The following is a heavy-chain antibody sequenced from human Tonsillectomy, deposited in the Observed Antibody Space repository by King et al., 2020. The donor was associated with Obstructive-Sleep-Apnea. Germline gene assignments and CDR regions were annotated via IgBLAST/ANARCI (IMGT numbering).Heavy chain of an antibody. D-gene: IGHD3-10*01. V-gene: IGHV3-9*01. CDR2: ITWISVSL. Sequence: DVQLVESGGGLVQPGRSLRLSFAASGFSFDAYGMIWVRQAPGKGLEWVSSITWISVSLGYADSVRGRFTISRDNAKNSLYLQMNILRAEDTALYYCAKAAVYGSGSYYSSAEHFQHWGQGTLVTVSS. CDR3: AKAAVYGSGSYYSSAEHFQH. J-gene: IGHJ1*01. CDR1: GFSFDAYG.